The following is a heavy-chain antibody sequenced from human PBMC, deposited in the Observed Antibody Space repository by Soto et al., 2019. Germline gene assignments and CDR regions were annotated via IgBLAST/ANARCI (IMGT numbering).Heavy chain of an antibody. CDR3: ARSDWFDP. V-gene: IGHV3-74*01. CDR2: IRSDGSIT. J-gene: IGHJ5*02. CDR1: GFTFSCYW. Sequence: GGSLRLSCAASGFTFSCYWMHWVRQAPGKGLVWVSRIRSDGSITSYADSVKGRFTISRDNARNTLYLQMNSLRAEDTAVYYWARSDWFDPWGPGTLVTVSS.